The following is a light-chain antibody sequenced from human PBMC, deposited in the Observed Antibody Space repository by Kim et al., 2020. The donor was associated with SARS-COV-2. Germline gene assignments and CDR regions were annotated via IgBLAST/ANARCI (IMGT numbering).Light chain of an antibody. CDR3: QQYNSYPWT. V-gene: IGKV1-5*03. J-gene: IGKJ1*01. Sequence: DIQMTQSPSTLSASVGDRVTITCRASQSVNSWLAWYQQKPGKAPDLLIYKASFLESGVPSRFSGSGSGTEFTLTISSLQPDDSATYYCQQYNSYPWTFGQGTKVDIK. CDR1: QSVNSW. CDR2: KAS.